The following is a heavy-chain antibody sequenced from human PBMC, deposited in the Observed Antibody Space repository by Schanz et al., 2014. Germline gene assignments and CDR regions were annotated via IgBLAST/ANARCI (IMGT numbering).Heavy chain of an antibody. J-gene: IGHJ4*02. D-gene: IGHD6-13*01. CDR2: IKEDGSVK. CDR3: VSQTGSPNY. V-gene: IGHV3-7*01. Sequence: EVQLVESGGGLVQPGGSLRLSCAASGFTFSTSTMHWVRQAPGKGLEWVANIKEDGSVKDYVDSVKGRFTISRDNAKNTLYLQMSSLTTEDTAVYFCVSQTGSPNYWGQGTLVTVSS. CDR1: GFTFSTST.